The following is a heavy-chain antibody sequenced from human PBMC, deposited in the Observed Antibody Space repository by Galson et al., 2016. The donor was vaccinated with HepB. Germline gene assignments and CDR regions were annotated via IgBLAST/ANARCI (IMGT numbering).Heavy chain of an antibody. V-gene: IGHV3-74*01. CDR2: INTDGSIT. D-gene: IGHD6-19*01. J-gene: IGHJ4*02. Sequence: SLRLSCAASGFTLSNYWMHWVRQAPGKGLVWVSRINTDGSITNYADSVKGRFTISRDNAKNTLYLQMNSLRTEDTAVYYCARALGRSGGWSPKGYWGQGTLVAVSS. CDR3: ARALGRSGGWSPKGY. CDR1: GFTLSNYW.